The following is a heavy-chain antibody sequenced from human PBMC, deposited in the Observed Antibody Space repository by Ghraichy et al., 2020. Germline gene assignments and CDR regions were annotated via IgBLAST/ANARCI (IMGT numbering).Heavy chain of an antibody. V-gene: IGHV4-39*01. CDR1: GGSISSSSYY. J-gene: IGHJ4*02. D-gene: IGHD3-9*01. CDR3: ASESLVLRYFDWSTEYYFDY. CDR2: IYYSGST. Sequence: SETLSLTCTVSGGSISSSSYYWGWIRQPPGKGLEWIGSIYYSGSTYYNPSLKSRVTISVDTSKNQFSLKLSSVTAADTAVYYCASESLVLRYFDWSTEYYFDYWGQGTLVTVSS.